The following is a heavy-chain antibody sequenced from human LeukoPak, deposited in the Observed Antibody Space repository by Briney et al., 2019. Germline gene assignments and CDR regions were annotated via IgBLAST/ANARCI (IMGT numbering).Heavy chain of an antibody. V-gene: IGHV3-30*02. CDR2: IRYDGSNK. Sequence: PGGSLRLSCAASGFTFSSYGMHWVRQAPGKGLEWVAFIRYDGSNKYYADSVKGRFTISRDNSKNTLYLQMHSLRAEDTAVYYCAKDRVYPYYYYMDVWGKGTTVTVSS. CDR1: GFTFSSYG. CDR3: AKDRVYPYYYYMDV. J-gene: IGHJ6*03. D-gene: IGHD2-8*01.